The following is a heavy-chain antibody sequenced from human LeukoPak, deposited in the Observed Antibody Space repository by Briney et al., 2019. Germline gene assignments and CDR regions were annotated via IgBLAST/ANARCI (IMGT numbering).Heavy chain of an antibody. Sequence: SETLSLTCSVSGVSISSGDYHWAWIRQPPGEGLEWIGSIYRSGVTSYNPSLKSRLTISVNTFNDQFSLKLSSVTATDMAVYYCARQIGGFRWAFDSWGQGTLVTVSS. CDR1: GVSISSGDYH. CDR3: ARQIGGFRWAFDS. J-gene: IGHJ4*02. CDR2: IYRSGVT. D-gene: IGHD2/OR15-2a*01. V-gene: IGHV4-39*01.